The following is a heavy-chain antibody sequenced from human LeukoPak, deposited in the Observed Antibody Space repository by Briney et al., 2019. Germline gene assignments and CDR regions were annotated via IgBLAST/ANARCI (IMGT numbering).Heavy chain of an antibody. D-gene: IGHD2-2*01. Sequence: SETLSLTCTVSGGSISSSNYYWGWTRQPPGKGLEWIGSIYYSGSTYYNPSLKSRVTISVDTSKNQFSLKLSSVTAADTAVYYCARDQEAYCSSTSCYEYSYYMDVWGKGTTVTISS. CDR1: GGSISSSNYY. CDR3: ARDQEAYCSSTSCYEYSYYMDV. V-gene: IGHV4-39*07. J-gene: IGHJ6*03. CDR2: IYYSGST.